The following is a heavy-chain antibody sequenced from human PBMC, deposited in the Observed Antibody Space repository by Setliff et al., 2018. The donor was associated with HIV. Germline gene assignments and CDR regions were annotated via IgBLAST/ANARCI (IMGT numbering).Heavy chain of an antibody. CDR3: ARAADYDFWSGYSSGWFDP. CDR2: INAGNGNT. V-gene: IGHV1-3*01. Sequence: ASVKVSCKASGYTFTSYGISWVRQAPGQGLEWMGWINAGNGNTKYSQRFQGRVTITRDTSASTAYMELSSLRSEDTAVYYCARAADYDFWSGYSSGWFDPWGQGTLVTVSS. CDR1: GYTFTSYG. D-gene: IGHD3-3*01. J-gene: IGHJ5*02.